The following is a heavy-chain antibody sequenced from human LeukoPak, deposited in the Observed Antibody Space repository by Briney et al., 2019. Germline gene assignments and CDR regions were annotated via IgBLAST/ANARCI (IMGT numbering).Heavy chain of an antibody. Sequence: GRSLRLSCAASGFTFDDYAMHWVRQAPGKGLEWVSGISWNSGSIGYADSVKGRFTISRDNAKNSLYQQMNSLRAEDTALYYCAKDLYYYDSSGSDYWGQGTLVTVSS. J-gene: IGHJ4*02. CDR3: AKDLYYYDSSGSDY. D-gene: IGHD3-22*01. CDR1: GFTFDDYA. CDR2: ISWNSGSI. V-gene: IGHV3-9*01.